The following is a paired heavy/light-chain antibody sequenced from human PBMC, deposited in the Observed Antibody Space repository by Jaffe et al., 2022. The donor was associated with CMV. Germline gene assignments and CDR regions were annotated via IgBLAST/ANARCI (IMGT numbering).Light chain of an antibody. CDR1: QSLVHSDGNTY. J-gene: IGKJ1*01. CDR3: TQATQFRT. V-gene: IGKV2-24*01. Sequence: DIVMTQTPLSSPVTLGQPASISCRSSQSLVHSDGNTYLSWLQQRPGQPPRLLIYKISNRFSGVPDRFSGSGAGTDFTLKISRVEAEDVGVYYCTQATQFRTFGQGTKVEIK. CDR2: KIS.
Heavy chain of an antibody. J-gene: IGHJ3*02. V-gene: IGHV1-24*01. D-gene: IGHD3-3*01. CDR3: ATDRQYYDFWSGYSTNGAFDI. CDR1: GYTLTELS. Sequence: QVQLVQSGAEVKKPGASVKVSCKVSGYTLTELSMHWVRQAPGKGLEWMGGFDPEDGETIYAQKFQGRVTMTEDTSTDTAYMELSSLRSEDTAVYYCATDRQYYDFWSGYSTNGAFDIWGQGTMVTVSS. CDR2: FDPEDGET.